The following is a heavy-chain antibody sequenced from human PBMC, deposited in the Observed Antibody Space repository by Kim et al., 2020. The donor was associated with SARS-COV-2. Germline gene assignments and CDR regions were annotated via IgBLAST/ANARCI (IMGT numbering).Heavy chain of an antibody. CDR2: IYTSGST. CDR3: AREEVDSGYYYQESDWFDP. Sequence: SETLSLTCTVSGGSISSGSYYWSWIRQPAGKGLEWIGRIYTSGSTNYNPSLKSRVTISVDTSKNQFSLKLSSVTAADTAVYYCAREEVDSGYYYQESDWFDPWGQGTLVTVSS. CDR1: GGSISSGSYY. J-gene: IGHJ5*02. V-gene: IGHV4-61*02. D-gene: IGHD3-22*01.